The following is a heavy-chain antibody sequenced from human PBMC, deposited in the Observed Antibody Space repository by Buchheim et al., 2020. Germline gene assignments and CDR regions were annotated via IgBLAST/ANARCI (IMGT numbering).Heavy chain of an antibody. CDR2: IIPLFGTA. V-gene: IGHV1-69*01. CDR1: GGTLSDYA. Sequence: QVQLVQSGAEVKKTGSSLNVSCKASGGTLSDYAISWVRQAPGKGLEWMGGIIPLFGTADYAQKFQGRFTITADESTTTAYMELSSLRSEDTALYYCAALYCITTTCERRLFYYAMDVWGQGTT. D-gene: IGHD2-2*01. CDR3: AALYCITTTCERRLFYYAMDV. J-gene: IGHJ6*02.